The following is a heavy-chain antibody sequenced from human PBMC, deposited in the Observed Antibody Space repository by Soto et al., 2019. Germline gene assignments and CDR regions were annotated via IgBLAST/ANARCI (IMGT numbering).Heavy chain of an antibody. Sequence: GGSLRLSCAASGFTFSSYSMNWVRQAPGKGLEWVSSISSSSSYIYYADSVKGRFTISRDNAKNSLYLQMNSLRAEDTAVYCCASNPCTNGVCYAGWFDPWGQGTLVTVSS. CDR2: ISSSSSYI. D-gene: IGHD2-8*01. CDR1: GFTFSSYS. CDR3: ASNPCTNGVCYAGWFDP. J-gene: IGHJ5*02. V-gene: IGHV3-21*01.